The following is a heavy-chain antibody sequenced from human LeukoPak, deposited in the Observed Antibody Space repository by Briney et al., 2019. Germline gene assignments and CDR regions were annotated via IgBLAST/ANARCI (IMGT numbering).Heavy chain of an antibody. V-gene: IGHV3-11*01. J-gene: IGHJ4*02. CDR1: GFNFRDYY. Sequence: GGSLRLSCIGSGFNFRDYYMSWIRLTPGRGLEWVSYISNTASSIYYRDSAKGRFVMSRDNANNVTYLQMSNLTVDDTALYYCARRKRSFDFWGQGTLVTVSS. CDR3: ARRKRSFDF. CDR2: ISNTASSI.